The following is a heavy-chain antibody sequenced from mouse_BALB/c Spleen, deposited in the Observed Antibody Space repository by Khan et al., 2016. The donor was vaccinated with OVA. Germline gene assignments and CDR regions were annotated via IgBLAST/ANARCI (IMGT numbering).Heavy chain of an antibody. CDR1: GYSIISDYA. V-gene: IGHV3-2*02. Sequence: EVQLQESGPGLVKSSQSLSLTCTVTGYSIISDYAWNWIRQFPGNKLEWMGYISYSGRTSSNSSLKSRISITRDTSKNQFFLQLNSVTTEDTATXSYTNSVSIPPVVATDFYHLDQG. J-gene: IGHJ3*01. CDR3: TNSVSIPPVVATDFYH. D-gene: IGHD1-1*01. CDR2: ISYSGRT.